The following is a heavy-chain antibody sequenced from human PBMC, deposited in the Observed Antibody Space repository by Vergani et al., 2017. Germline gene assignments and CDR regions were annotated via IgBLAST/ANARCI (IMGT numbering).Heavy chain of an antibody. CDR3: ARDSGDSRSYYYYYYYMDV. CDR2: IIPIFGTA. CDR1: GGTFSSYA. V-gene: IGHV1-69*01. D-gene: IGHD1-26*01. Sequence: QVQLVQSGAEVKKPGSSVKVSCKASGGTFSSYAISWVRQAPGQGLEWMGGIIPIFGTANYAQKFQGRVTITADESTSTAYMELSSLRSEDTAVYYCARDSGDSRSYYYYYYYMDVWGKGTTVTVSS. J-gene: IGHJ6*03.